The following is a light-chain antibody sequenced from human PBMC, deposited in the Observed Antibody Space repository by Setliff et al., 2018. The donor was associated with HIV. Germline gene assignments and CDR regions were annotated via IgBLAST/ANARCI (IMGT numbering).Light chain of an antibody. V-gene: IGLV2-14*03. J-gene: IGLJ1*01. CDR1: SSDVGTYNF. Sequence: QSVLTQPASVSGSPGQSITISCTGTSSDVGTYNFVSWYQQHPGKAPKLMIYDVSNRPSGVSNRFSGSKSGNTASLTISGLQAEAEADYYCSSYTSTPRYVFGTGTKVTVL. CDR2: DVS. CDR3: SSYTSTPRYV.